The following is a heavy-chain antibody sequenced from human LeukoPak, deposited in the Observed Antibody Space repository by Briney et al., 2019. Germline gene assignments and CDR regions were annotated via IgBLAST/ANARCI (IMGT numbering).Heavy chain of an antibody. CDR1: GFTFSSYG. Sequence: PGGSLRLSCAASGFTFSSYGMSWVRQAPGKGLEWVSAISGSGGSTYYADSVKGRFTISRDNSKNTLYLQMNSLRAEDTAVYYCAKLGGSSGYYDAFDIWAQGTMVTVSS. CDR3: AKLGGSSGYYDAFDI. D-gene: IGHD3-22*01. V-gene: IGHV3-23*01. J-gene: IGHJ3*02. CDR2: ISGSGGST.